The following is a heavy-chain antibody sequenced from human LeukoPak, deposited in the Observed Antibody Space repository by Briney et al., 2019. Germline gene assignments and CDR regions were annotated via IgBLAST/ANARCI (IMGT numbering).Heavy chain of an antibody. Sequence: GGSLRLSCAASGFTFSSYAMHWVRQAPGKGLEWVAVISYDGSNKYYADSVKGRFTISRDNSKNTLYLQMNSLRAEDTAVYYCAKVRRDIVLMVYAPPGAFDIWGQGTMVTVSS. D-gene: IGHD2-8*01. CDR1: GFTFSSYA. CDR3: AKVRRDIVLMVYAPPGAFDI. V-gene: IGHV3-30-3*01. CDR2: ISYDGSNK. J-gene: IGHJ3*02.